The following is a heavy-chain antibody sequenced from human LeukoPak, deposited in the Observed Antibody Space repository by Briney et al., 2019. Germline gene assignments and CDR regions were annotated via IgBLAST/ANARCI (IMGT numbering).Heavy chain of an antibody. V-gene: IGHV3-11*04. Sequence: PGGSLRLSCAASGFTFSDYYMSWIRQAPGKGLEWVSYISSSGSTIYYADSVKGRFTISRDNAKNSLYLQMNSLRAEDTAVYYCARGSLAAAGEVLYYYYYMDVWGKGTTVTVSS. CDR1: GFTFSDYY. D-gene: IGHD6-13*01. CDR3: ARGSLAAAGEVLYYYYYMDV. J-gene: IGHJ6*03. CDR2: ISSSGSTI.